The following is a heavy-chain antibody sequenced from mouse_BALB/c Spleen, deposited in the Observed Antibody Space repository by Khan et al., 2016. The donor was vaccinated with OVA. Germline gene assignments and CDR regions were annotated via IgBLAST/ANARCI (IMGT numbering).Heavy chain of an antibody. Sequence: VELVESGAELVRPGVSVKISCKGSGYTFTDFTMHWVKQSHAKSLEWIGVISTYYGDATYNQKFKGNATMTVDKASSTAYMELARLTSEDSAIYYCTRGGGGNRFAYWGQGTLVTVSA. CDR2: ISTYYGDA. CDR1: GYTFTDFT. CDR3: TRGGGGNRFAY. J-gene: IGHJ3*01. V-gene: IGHV1S137*01.